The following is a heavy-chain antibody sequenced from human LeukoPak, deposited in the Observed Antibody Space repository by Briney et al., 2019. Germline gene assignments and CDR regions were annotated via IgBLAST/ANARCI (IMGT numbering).Heavy chain of an antibody. Sequence: SETLSLTCAVSGGSISSGGYSWSWIRQPPGKGLEWIGYIYHSGSTYYNPSLKSRVTISVDTSKNQFSLKLSSVTAADTAVYYCARDFSGWYYFDYWGQGTLVTVSS. CDR3: ARDFSGWYYFDY. CDR2: IYHSGST. D-gene: IGHD6-19*01. J-gene: IGHJ4*02. V-gene: IGHV4-30-2*01. CDR1: GGSISSGGYS.